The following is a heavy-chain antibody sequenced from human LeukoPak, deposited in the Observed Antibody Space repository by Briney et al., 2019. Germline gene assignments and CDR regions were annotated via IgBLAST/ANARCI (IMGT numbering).Heavy chain of an antibody. CDR3: ARTYRIIGTKASPFDY. D-gene: IGHD1-7*01. J-gene: IGHJ4*02. CDR1: GCTFTNRA. CDR2: MGDDAFST. V-gene: IGHV3-23*01. Sequence: PGGSLRLSCAVSGCTFTNRAMSWVRRAPWKGLEWVSAMGDDAFSTFCAASVKGRFYISRDNSKNTLYLPMNSLRAEDTAMYYCARTYRIIGTKASPFDYWGQGTLVTVSS.